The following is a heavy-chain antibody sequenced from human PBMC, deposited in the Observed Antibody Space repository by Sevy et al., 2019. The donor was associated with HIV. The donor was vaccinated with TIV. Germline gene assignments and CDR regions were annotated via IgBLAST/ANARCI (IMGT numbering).Heavy chain of an antibody. V-gene: IGHV1-69*06. J-gene: IGHJ6*03. D-gene: IGHD3-9*01. CDR1: GGSFSSYA. CDR3: ARVPPTSSRYYYYYMNV. CDR2: IIPIFGTT. Sequence: ASVKVSCKTSGGSFSSYAISWLRQAPGQGLEWMGGIIPIFGTTTYTQRFQGRITITADISTGTAYMELSSLTSEDTAVYYCARVPPTSSRYYYYYMNVWGKGTAVTVSS.